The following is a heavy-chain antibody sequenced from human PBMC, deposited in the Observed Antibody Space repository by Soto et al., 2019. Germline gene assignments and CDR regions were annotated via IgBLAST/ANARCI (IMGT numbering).Heavy chain of an antibody. CDR3: AREVIFKTDTDAFDI. D-gene: IGHD3-9*01. Sequence: QVQLQESGPGLVKPSQTLSLTCTVSGGSISSDXXXXXXIRQHPGKGLEWIGYIHXXXXAYYNPSLQSRVTLPVXTXXXXXXXXXXXXXXADTAVYYCAREVIFKTDTDAFDIWGQGTMVTVSS. V-gene: IGHV4-31*03. CDR2: IHXXXXA. CDR1: GGSISSDXXX. J-gene: IGHJ3*02.